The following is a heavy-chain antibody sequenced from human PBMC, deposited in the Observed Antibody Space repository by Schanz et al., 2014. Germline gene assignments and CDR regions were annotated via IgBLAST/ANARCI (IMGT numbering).Heavy chain of an antibody. CDR1: GYTFSNDD. D-gene: IGHD6-19*01. V-gene: IGHV1-8*01. CDR3: ARGGYSSGWYDRDIAHFDY. Sequence: QVQLVQSGAELRKPGTSVKVSCKTSGYTFSNDDINWVRQAIGQGPEWMGWMQPDSGGTNYAQKFQGRVTMTTDTSTSTAYMELRSLRSDDTAVYYCARGGYSSGWYDRDIAHFDYWGQGTLXTVSS. J-gene: IGHJ4*02. CDR2: MQPDSGGT.